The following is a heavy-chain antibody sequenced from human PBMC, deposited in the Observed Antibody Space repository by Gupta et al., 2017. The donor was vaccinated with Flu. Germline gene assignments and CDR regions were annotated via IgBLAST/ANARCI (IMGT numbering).Heavy chain of an antibody. CDR3: ARGEWGGSDY. J-gene: IGHJ4*02. Sequence: QVQLQQWGAGLLKPAETLYLTCAVYGGSISGFYWNSFSGYYWTWIRQPPGKGLEWIGEINHSGSTNYNPSLKSRVTISVDTSKNQFSLKLGSVTAADTAVYWCARGEWGGSDYWGQGTLVTVSS. D-gene: IGHD3-3*01. CDR1: GGSISGFYWNSFSGYY. V-gene: IGHV4-34*01. CDR2: INHSGST.